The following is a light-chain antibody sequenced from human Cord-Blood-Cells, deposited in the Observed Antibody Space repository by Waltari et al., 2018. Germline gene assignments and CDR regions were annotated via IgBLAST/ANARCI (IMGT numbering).Light chain of an antibody. V-gene: IGKV1-6*01. CDR1: QGIRND. CDR2: AAS. J-gene: IGKJ1*01. Sequence: ALQIPQSPSSLSASAGASVPITCRASQGIRNDLGWYQQKPGKAPKLLIYAASSLQSAVPSRFSGSGSGTDFTLTISSLQPEDFATYYCLQDYNYPRTFGQGTKVEIK. CDR3: LQDYNYPRT.